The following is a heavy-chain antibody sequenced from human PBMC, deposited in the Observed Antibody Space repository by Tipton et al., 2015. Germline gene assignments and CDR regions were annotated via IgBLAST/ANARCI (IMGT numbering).Heavy chain of an antibody. Sequence: TLSLTCTVSGGSIIGYYWNWIRQSAGKGLEWIGRMHYSGSTNYNPSLKSRVTISVDTSKNQFSLKLSSVTAADTAVYYCAREGYRSNLSYYGMDVWGQGTTVTVS. D-gene: IGHD6-13*01. CDR1: GGSIIGYY. V-gene: IGHV4-4*07. J-gene: IGHJ6*02. CDR2: MHYSGST. CDR3: AREGYRSNLSYYGMDV.